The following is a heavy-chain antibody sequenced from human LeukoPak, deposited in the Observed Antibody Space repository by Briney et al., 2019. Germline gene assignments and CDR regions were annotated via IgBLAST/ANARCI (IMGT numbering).Heavy chain of an antibody. CDR2: INHSGST. CDR1: GGSISSYY. V-gene: IGHV4-34*01. CDR3: ACTAQTGWFDP. D-gene: IGHD1-14*01. J-gene: IGHJ5*02. Sequence: NPSETLSLTCTVSGGSISSYYWSWIRQPPGKGLEWIGEINHSGSTNYNPSLKSRVTISVDTSKNQFSLKLSSVTAADTAVYYCACTAQTGWFDPWGQGTLVTVSS.